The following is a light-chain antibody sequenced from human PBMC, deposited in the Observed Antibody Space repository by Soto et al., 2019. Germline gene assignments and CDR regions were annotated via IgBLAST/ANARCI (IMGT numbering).Light chain of an antibody. Sequence: DIQMTQSPSTLSASVGDRVTITCRASQSISAWLAWYQQKPGTAPKLLIYDASILNGGVPSRFSGCGSKTEYTLVISSLQPDSFATYYCQLYDSYPRTFDPGTKVDIK. CDR3: QLYDSYPRT. V-gene: IGKV1-5*01. J-gene: IGKJ1*01. CDR1: QSISAW. CDR2: DAS.